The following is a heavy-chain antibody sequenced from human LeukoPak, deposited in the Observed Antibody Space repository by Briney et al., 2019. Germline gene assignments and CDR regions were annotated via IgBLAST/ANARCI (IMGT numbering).Heavy chain of an antibody. Sequence: PSETLSLTCNVSGGSINTANYYWTWIRQPPGKGLEWIGYISYSGTPYYNPSLNSRVTISSDTSKNQFSLRLNSVTAADTAMYYCARDRYGDSEDYWGQGTLVTVSS. V-gene: IGHV4-30-4*08. J-gene: IGHJ4*02. CDR3: ARDRYGDSEDY. CDR1: GGSINTANYY. D-gene: IGHD4-17*01. CDR2: ISYSGTP.